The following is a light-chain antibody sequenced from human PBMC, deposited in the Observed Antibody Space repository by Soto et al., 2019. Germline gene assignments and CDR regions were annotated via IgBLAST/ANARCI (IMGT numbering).Light chain of an antibody. Sequence: DIQMTQSPSTLPASVGDRVTITCRASQSISNWLAWYQQKPGEAPKVLIFAASSLQSGLPSRFSGGGSGTDFSLTISSLQPEDFATYYCKQSRSFPLTFGGGTKVHIK. J-gene: IGKJ4*01. CDR1: QSISNW. CDR3: KQSRSFPLT. V-gene: IGKV1-12*01. CDR2: AAS.